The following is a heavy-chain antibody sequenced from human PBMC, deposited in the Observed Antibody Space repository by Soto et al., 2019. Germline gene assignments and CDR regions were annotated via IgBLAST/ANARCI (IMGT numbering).Heavy chain of an antibody. CDR3: ASAMVRGVIIGDYGMDV. V-gene: IGHV1-8*01. Sequence: QVQLVQSGAEVKKPGASVKVSCKASGYTFTSYDINWVRQATGQGLEWMGWMNPNSGNTGYAQKFQGRATMTRNSSISTAYMELSCLRSEDTAVYYCASAMVRGVIIGDYGMDVWGQGTTVTVSS. CDR1: GYTFTSYD. J-gene: IGHJ6*02. CDR2: MNPNSGNT. D-gene: IGHD3-10*01.